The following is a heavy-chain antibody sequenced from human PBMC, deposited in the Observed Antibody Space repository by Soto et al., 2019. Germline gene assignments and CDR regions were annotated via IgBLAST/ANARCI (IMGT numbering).Heavy chain of an antibody. CDR2: IYYSGST. Sequence: PSETLSLTCTVSGGSISSGDYYWSWIRQPPGKGLEWIGYIYYSGSTNYNPSLKSRVTISVDTSKNQFSLKLYSVTAADTAVYYCARHGRGWHTPYYYYGMDVWGQGTTVTVSS. CDR1: GGSISSGDYY. CDR3: ARHGRGWHTPYYYYGMDV. D-gene: IGHD6-19*01. V-gene: IGHV4-30-4*01. J-gene: IGHJ6*02.